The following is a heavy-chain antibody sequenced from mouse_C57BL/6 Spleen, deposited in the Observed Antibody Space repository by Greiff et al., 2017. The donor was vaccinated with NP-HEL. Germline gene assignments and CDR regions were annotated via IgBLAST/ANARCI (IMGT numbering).Heavy chain of an antibody. V-gene: IGHV1-42*01. D-gene: IGHD4-1*01. J-gene: IGHJ2*01. Sequence: VQLQQSGPELVKPGASVKISCKASGYSFTGYYMNWVKQSPEKSLEWIGEINPSTGGTTYNQKFKAKATLTVDKSSSTAYMQLKSLTSEDSAVYSCARGGSGTYFDYWGQGTTLTVSS. CDR3: ARGGSGTYFDY. CDR1: GYSFTGYY. CDR2: INPSTGGT.